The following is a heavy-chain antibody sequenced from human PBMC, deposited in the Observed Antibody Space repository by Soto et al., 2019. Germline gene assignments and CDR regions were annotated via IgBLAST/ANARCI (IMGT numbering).Heavy chain of an antibody. D-gene: IGHD3-22*01. CDR3: AKEQWFSYPEL. J-gene: IGHJ4*02. Sequence: PGGSLRLSCAASGFTFSSYAMGWVRQASGKGLEWVSGISGSGVSTYYADSVKGRFTISRDNSKNTLYLQMNSLRAEDTAAYYCAKEQWFSYPELWGQGTLVTVSS. CDR1: GFTFSSYA. V-gene: IGHV3-23*01. CDR2: ISGSGVST.